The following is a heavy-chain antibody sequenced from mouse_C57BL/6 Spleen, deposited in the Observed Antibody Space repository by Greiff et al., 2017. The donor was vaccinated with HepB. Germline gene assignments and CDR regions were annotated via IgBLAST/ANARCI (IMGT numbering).Heavy chain of an antibody. V-gene: IGHV1-52*01. CDR2: IDPSDSET. CDR1: GYTFTSYW. D-gene: IGHD1-2*01. J-gene: IGHJ4*01. CDR3: ARGLRHSMDY. Sequence: QVQLKQPGAELVRPGSSVKLSCKASGYTFTSYWMHWVKQRPIQGLEWIGNIDPSDSETHYNQKFKDKATLTVDKSSSTAYMQLSSLTSEYSAVYYCARGLRHSMDYWGQGTSVTVSS.